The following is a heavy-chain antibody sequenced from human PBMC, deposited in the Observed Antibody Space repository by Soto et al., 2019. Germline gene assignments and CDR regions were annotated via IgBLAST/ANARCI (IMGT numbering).Heavy chain of an antibody. V-gene: IGHV4-59*01. CDR3: ARFYWSGYNWFGP. D-gene: IGHD3-3*01. J-gene: IGHJ5*02. CDR2: VSYTGSA. CDR1: GESFSGYH. Sequence: SETLSLTCAVYGESFSGYHWSWIRQPPGKGLEWIGYVSYTGSANYNPSLRSRVTISLDTSRSQFSLNLSSVTAADTAVYYCARFYWSGYNWFGPWGQGTLVTVSS.